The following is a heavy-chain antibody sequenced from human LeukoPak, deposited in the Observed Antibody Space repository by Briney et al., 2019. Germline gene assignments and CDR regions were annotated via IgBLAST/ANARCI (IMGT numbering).Heavy chain of an antibody. CDR2: ISKNGTNT. J-gene: IGHJ4*02. D-gene: IGHD5-24*01. CDR1: GFTFKNYV. V-gene: IGHV3-23*01. CDR3: ANAGGERAALRGYFDF. Sequence: GGSLRLSCAASGFTFKNYVMPCVRQAPGKGPEWVSTISKNGTNTYYADSVKGRFTISRDNSKNTLYLQMNSLRAEDTAVYYCANAGGERAALRGYFDFWGQGTLVAVSS.